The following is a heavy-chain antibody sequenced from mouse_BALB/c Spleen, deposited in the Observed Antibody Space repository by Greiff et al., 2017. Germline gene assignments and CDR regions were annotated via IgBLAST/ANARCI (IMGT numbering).Heavy chain of an antibody. D-gene: IGHD2-3*01. CDR3: AKGWLLRYFDV. CDR2: IYPGDGDT. V-gene: IGHV1-87*01. J-gene: IGHJ1*01. CDR1: GYTFTSYW. Sequence: VQLQQSGAELARPGASVKLSCKASGYTFTSYWMQWVKHRPGQGLEWIGAIYPGDGDTRYTQKFKGKATLTADKSSSTAYMQLSSLASEDSAVYYCAKGWLLRYFDVWGAGTTVTVSS.